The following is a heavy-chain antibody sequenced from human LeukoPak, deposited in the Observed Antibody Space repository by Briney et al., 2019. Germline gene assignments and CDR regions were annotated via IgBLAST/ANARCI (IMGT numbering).Heavy chain of an antibody. V-gene: IGHV3-7*01. J-gene: IGHJ4*02. CDR1: GFTFSSYW. CDR3: ARARFKGRFDY. Sequence: GGSLRLSCAASGFTFSSYWMSWVRQAPGKGLEWVANIKQDGSEKYYVDSVKGRFTISRDNAKNSLYLQMNGLRAEDTAVYYCARARFKGRFDYWGQGTLVTVSS. CDR2: IKQDGSEK.